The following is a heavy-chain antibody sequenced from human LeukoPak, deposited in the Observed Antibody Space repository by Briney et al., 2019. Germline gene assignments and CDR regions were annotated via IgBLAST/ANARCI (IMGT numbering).Heavy chain of an antibody. Sequence: GESLKISCKGSGYSINNYWIGWVRQMPGKGLEWMGIIYPADSDTRYSPSLQGQVTISADKSISTAYLQWSSLKASDTAIYYCARQEYCSGGSCYTWFDPWGQGTLVIVSS. CDR3: ARQEYCSGGSCYTWFDP. CDR2: IYPADSDT. V-gene: IGHV5-51*01. CDR1: GYSINNYW. D-gene: IGHD2-15*01. J-gene: IGHJ5*02.